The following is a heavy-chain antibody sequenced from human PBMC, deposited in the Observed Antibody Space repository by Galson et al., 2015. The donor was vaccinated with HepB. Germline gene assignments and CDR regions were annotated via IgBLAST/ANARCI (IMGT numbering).Heavy chain of an antibody. V-gene: IGHV3-66*02. CDR3: ARDSLRPGGGWYYGMDV. CDR1: GFTVSSNY. D-gene: IGHD6-19*01. Sequence: SLRLSCAASGFTVSSNYMSWVRQAPGKGLEWVSVIYSGGSTYYADSVKGRFTISRDNSKNTLYLQMNSLRAEDTAVYYCARDSLRPGGGWYYGMDVWGQGTTVTVSS. CDR2: IYSGGST. J-gene: IGHJ6*02.